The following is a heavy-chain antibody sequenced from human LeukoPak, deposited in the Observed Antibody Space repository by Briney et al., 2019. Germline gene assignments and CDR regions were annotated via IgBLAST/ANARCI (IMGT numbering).Heavy chain of an antibody. CDR2: INPNSGGT. CDR1: GYTFTSYY. V-gene: IGHV1-2*02. CDR3: ARDDGYCSSTSCTVGFDP. J-gene: IGHJ5*02. Sequence: ASVKVSCKASGYTFTSYYMHWVGQAPGQGLEWMGWINPNSGGTNYAQKFHGRVTMTRDTSISTAYMELSRLRSDDTAVYYCARDDGYCSSTSCTVGFDPWGQGTLVTVSS. D-gene: IGHD2-2*01.